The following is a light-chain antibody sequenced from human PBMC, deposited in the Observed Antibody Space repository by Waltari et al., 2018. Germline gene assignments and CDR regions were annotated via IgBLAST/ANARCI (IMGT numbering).Light chain of an antibody. V-gene: IGLV1-36*01. CDR3: AAWDDSLNGRV. Sequence: QSVLTQPPSVSEAPRQRVTISCSGSSSNIGNNAVNWYQQPPGKAPKLLIYYDDLLPSGVSDRFSGSKSGTSASLAISGLQSEDEADYYCAAWDDSLNGRVFGGGTKLTVL. CDR2: YDD. J-gene: IGLJ3*02. CDR1: SSNIGNNA.